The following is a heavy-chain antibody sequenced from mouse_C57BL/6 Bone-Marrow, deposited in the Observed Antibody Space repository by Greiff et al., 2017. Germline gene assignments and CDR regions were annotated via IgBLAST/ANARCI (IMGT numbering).Heavy chain of an antibody. V-gene: IGHV14-4*01. CDR1: GFNIKDDY. CDR3: TTFYYGSSYAY. CDR2: IDPENGDT. Sequence: VQLQQSGAELVRPGASVKLSCTASGFNIKDDYMHWVKQRPEQGLEWIGWIDPENGDTEYASKFQGKATITEDTSSNTAYLQLSSLTSEDTAVYYCTTFYYGSSYAYWGQGTLVTVSA. J-gene: IGHJ3*01. D-gene: IGHD1-1*01.